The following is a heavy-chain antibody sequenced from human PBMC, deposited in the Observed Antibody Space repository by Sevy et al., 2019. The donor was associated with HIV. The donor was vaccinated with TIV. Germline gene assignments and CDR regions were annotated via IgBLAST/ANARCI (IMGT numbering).Heavy chain of an antibody. CDR3: ARDPYYDSSGYDWFDP. J-gene: IGHJ5*02. CDR1: GFTFSSYS. D-gene: IGHD3-22*01. Sequence: GGSLRLSCAASGFTFSSYSMNWVRQAPGKGLEWVSSISSSSSYIYYADSVKGRFTISRDNAKNSLYLQMNSLRAEDTAVYYCARDPYYDSSGYDWFDPWGQGTLVTVSS. V-gene: IGHV3-21*01. CDR2: ISSSSSYI.